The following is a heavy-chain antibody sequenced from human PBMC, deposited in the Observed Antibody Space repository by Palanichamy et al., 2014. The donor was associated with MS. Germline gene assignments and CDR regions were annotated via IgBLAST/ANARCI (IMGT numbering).Heavy chain of an antibody. V-gene: IGHV4-39*01. Sequence: QVQLQESGPGLVEPSETLSLTCTVSGGPLTISYYWGWIRQPPGKGLEWIGSIHYGGVAYYNPSLKSRVTISVDTSKNQFSLRLTSVTAADTAIYYCARRAPRGTTFAAFGDSFDVWGQGTTGTVSS. CDR2: IHYGGVA. J-gene: IGHJ3*01. CDR3: ARRAPRGTTFAAFGDSFDV. D-gene: IGHD1-1*01. CDR1: GGPLTISYY.